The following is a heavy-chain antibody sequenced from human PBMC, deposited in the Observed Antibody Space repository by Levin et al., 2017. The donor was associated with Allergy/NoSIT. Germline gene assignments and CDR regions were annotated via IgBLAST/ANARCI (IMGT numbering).Heavy chain of an antibody. D-gene: IGHD2-15*01. V-gene: IGHV3-11*05. J-gene: IGHJ2*01. Sequence: GGSLRLSCAASGFTFSDYYMSWIRQAPGKGLEWVSYISSSSSYTNYADSVKGRFTISRDNAKNSLYLQMNSLRAEDTAVYYCARDVVVVAATLLIRYFDLWGRGTLVTVSS. CDR3: ARDVVVVAATLLIRYFDL. CDR1: GFTFSDYY. CDR2: ISSSSSYT.